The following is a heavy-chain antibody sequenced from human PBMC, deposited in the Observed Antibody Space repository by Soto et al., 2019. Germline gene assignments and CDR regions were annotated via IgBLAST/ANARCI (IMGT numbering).Heavy chain of an antibody. Sequence: GGSLRLSCAASGLTFSYAWMTWVRQAPGKGLEWVGRIKNKIDGGTTDYAAPVKGRFSISRDDSKNTLYLEMNSLKTEDTAVYYCTTDDVDYYGMDVWGQGTLVTVSS. CDR3: TTDDVDYYGMDV. J-gene: IGHJ6*02. CDR2: IKNKIDGGTT. CDR1: GLTFSYAW. V-gene: IGHV3-15*01.